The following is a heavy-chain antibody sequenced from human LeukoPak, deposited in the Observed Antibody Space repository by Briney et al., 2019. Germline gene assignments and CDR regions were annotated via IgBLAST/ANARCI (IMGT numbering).Heavy chain of an antibody. Sequence: GGSLRLSCAASGFSFNTYSMNWVRQAPGKGLEWVSYISISGSTISYADSVKGRFTISRENAENSLYLLMNSLRAEDTAVYYCARDSFSGGSYFDYWGQGTLVTVSS. CDR3: ARDSFSGGSYFDY. CDR2: ISISGSTI. V-gene: IGHV3-48*04. CDR1: GFSFNTYS. D-gene: IGHD2-15*01. J-gene: IGHJ4*02.